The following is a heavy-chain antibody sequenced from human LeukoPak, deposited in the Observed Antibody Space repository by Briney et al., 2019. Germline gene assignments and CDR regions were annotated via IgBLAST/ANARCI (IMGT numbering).Heavy chain of an antibody. CDR2: INLNSGGT. J-gene: IGHJ4*02. CDR1: GYTFTGYY. V-gene: IGHV1-2*02. D-gene: IGHD6-19*01. Sequence: GASVKVSCKASGYTFTGYYMHWVRQAPGQGREWMGWINLNSGGTNYAQKFQGRVTMTRDTSISRAYMELSRLRSDDTAVSYCARAFGSGSGWYGDYWGQGTLVTVSS. CDR3: ARAFGSGSGWYGDY.